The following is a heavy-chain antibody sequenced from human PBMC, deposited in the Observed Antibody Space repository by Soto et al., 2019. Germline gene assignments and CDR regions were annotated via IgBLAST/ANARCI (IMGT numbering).Heavy chain of an antibody. D-gene: IGHD6-19*01. V-gene: IGHV1-3*01. CDR1: GYIFNRYV. J-gene: IGHJ4*02. CDR3: ARGRGWYDY. Sequence: QVQLVQSGAEVKKPGASVKGSCKASGYIFNRYVMHWVRQAPGQRPEWMGWIDAGNGKTKYSEKFQGRVTITTDTSASTAYMELTTLRSEDTAVYYCARGRGWYDYWGQGTQVIVSS. CDR2: IDAGNGKT.